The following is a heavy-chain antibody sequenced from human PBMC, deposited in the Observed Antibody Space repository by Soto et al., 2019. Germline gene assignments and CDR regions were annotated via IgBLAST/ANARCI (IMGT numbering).Heavy chain of an antibody. CDR1: GGSISSSSYY. J-gene: IGHJ6*02. CDR2: IFYSGST. V-gene: IGHV4-39*01. CDR3: ARRTDYYGMDV. Sequence: QLQLQESGPGLVKPSETLSLTCTVSGGSISSSSYYWGWIRQPQGKGLEWIGSIFYSGSTSYNPSFKSGVTIHVDTSKNQCSLMLSSVTAADTAVYCCARRTDYYGMDVWCQVTTVTVSS.